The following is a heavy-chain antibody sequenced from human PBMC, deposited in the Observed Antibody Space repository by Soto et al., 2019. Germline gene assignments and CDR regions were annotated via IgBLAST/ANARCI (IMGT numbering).Heavy chain of an antibody. J-gene: IGHJ4*02. D-gene: IGHD3-16*01. Sequence: EVQLVESGGGLVQPGGSLRLSCAASGFTFGTIWIHWVRQAPGKGPVWVSRINTDGSTTNYADSVKGRFTISRDNAKNTLYLQTNSLGAEDTAVYYCARDLGGYASHWGQGTLVTVSS. CDR2: INTDGSTT. CDR1: GFTFGTIW. V-gene: IGHV3-74*01. CDR3: ARDLGGYASH.